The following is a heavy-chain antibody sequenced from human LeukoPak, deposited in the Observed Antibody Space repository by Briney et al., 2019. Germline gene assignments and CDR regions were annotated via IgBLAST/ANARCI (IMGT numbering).Heavy chain of an antibody. D-gene: IGHD3-9*01. CDR3: ARLSEMNYDILTGALFDY. J-gene: IGHJ4*02. CDR2: IYYSGST. Sequence: SETLSLTCTVSGGSISSYYWSWIRQPPGKGLEWIGYIYYSGSTNYNPSLKSRVTISVDTSKNRFSLKLSSVTAADTAVYYCARLSEMNYDILTGALFDYWGQGTLVTVSS. V-gene: IGHV4-59*08. CDR1: GGSISSYY.